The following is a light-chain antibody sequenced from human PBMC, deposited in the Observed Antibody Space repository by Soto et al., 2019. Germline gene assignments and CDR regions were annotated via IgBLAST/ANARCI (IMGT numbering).Light chain of an antibody. CDR2: DAS. CDR3: QHRSNWPRLA. CDR1: QSVSSY. V-gene: IGKV3-11*01. Sequence: EIVLTQSPATLSLSPGERATLSCRASQSVSSYLAWYQQKPGQAPRLLIYDASNRATGIPARFSGSGSGTDFTLTISSLEPEDFAVYYCQHRSNWPRLAFGGGTKVDSK. J-gene: IGKJ4*01.